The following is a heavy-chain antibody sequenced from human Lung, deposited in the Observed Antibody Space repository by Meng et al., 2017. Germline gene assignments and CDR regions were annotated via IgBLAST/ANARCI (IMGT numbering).Heavy chain of an antibody. J-gene: IGHJ4*02. Sequence: QVQLGEVGGGVVQPGKSLRVSCEASGFSFRNYGMHWVRQAPGKGLEWVAVIWNDGSNQYYADSVKGRFSISRDNSKNTLFLQMNSLRAEDTAMYFCARDERATQFEYWGQGTLVTVSS. V-gene: IGHV3-33*01. CDR1: GFSFRNYG. CDR2: IWNDGSNQ. CDR3: ARDERATQFEY.